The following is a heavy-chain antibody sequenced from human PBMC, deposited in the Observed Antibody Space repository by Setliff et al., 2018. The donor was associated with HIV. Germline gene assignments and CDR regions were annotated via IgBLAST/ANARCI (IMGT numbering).Heavy chain of an antibody. CDR2: IYYSGST. J-gene: IGHJ5*02. CDR3: TLTSRLDGYFDP. CDR1: GGSIRGHY. Sequence: LSLTCTVSGGSIRGHYWSWIRQPPGKGLEWIGTIYYSGSTYYKPPLKSRGTISVDTSKNQFYLKLNSVTAADSAVYYCTLTSRLDGYFDPWGQGTLVTVSS. V-gene: IGHV4-59*11. D-gene: IGHD5-12*01.